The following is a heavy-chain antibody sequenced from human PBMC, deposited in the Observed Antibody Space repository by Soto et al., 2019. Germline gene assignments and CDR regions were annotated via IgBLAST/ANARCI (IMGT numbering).Heavy chain of an antibody. CDR2: ISWNGGSI. CDR1: GFTFDGYA. J-gene: IGHJ3*02. D-gene: IGHD3-9*01. CDR3: AKSTYYYILTLVRDGHAFHI. Sequence: EVQLVESGGGLVQPGKSLRLSCAASGFTFDGYAMHWVRQTPGKGLEWVSGISWNGGSIGYADSVKGRFTVSRDNAKSSLYLPLDLLRVEDTALYYCAKSTYYYILTLVRDGHAFHICGLGALVTVSS. V-gene: IGHV3-9*01.